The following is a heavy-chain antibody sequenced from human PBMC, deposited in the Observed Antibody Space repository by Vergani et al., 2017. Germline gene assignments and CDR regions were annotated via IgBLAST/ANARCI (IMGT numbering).Heavy chain of an antibody. CDR1: GFTFSSYW. J-gene: IGHJ4*02. Sequence: EVQLVESGGGLVQPGGSLRLSCAASGFTFSSYWMSWVRQAPGKGLEWVANIKQDGSEKYYVDSVKGRFTIPRDNAKNSLYLQMNSLRAEDTAVYDCAGAPSTGGLLDYWGQGTLVTVSS. V-gene: IGHV3-7*01. CDR3: AGAPSTGGLLDY. CDR2: IKQDGSEK. D-gene: IGHD7-27*01.